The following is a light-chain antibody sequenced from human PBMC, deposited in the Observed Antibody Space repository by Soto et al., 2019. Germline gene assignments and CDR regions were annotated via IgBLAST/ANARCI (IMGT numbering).Light chain of an antibody. J-gene: IGLJ2*01. V-gene: IGLV1-44*01. CDR3: ATWDARLDGPI. CDR1: GSNIGNYP. Sequence: QSVLTQPPSASAPPGQEVTMSCSGGGSNIGNYPVNWYQQLPGTAPKLLIYKDNERPSGVPDRFSGSKSGTSASLVISALLSEDEADYFCATWDARLDGPIFGGGTKLTVL. CDR2: KDN.